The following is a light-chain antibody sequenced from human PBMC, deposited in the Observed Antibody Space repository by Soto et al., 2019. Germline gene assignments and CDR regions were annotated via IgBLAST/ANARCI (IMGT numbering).Light chain of an antibody. Sequence: DIQMTQSPSTLSASVGDRVTITCRASQSISTWLAWYQQKPEKAPKLLVYDASTLESGVPSRFSGSKSGTEFTLTISSLQPDDFATYYCQQYNTYSRTFGQGTKVDIK. CDR2: DAS. J-gene: IGKJ1*01. CDR3: QQYNTYSRT. CDR1: QSISTW. V-gene: IGKV1-5*01.